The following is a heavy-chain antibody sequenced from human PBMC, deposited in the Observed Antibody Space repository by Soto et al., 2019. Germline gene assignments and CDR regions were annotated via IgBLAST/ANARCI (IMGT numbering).Heavy chain of an antibody. CDR3: ARVGARRNYHIDC. J-gene: IGHJ4*02. D-gene: IGHD4-4*01. V-gene: IGHV1-18*01. CDR2: ISAYNGNT. CDR1: GYTFTSYG. Sequence: QVQLVQSGAGVKKPGASVTLTCRASGYTFTSYGISWWRQPPGQGLDWMGWISAYNGNTTYAQKLQGRVTMTTDTSTSTAYMELRSLRSDDAAVYYCARVGARRNYHIDCWGQGTLVTVSS.